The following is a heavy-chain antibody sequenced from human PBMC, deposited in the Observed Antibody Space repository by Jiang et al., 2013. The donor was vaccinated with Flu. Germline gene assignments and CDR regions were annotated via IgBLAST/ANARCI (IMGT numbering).Heavy chain of an antibody. D-gene: IGHD1-26*01. V-gene: IGHV4-4*02. J-gene: IGHJ3*01. Sequence: VQLLESGPGLVEPSGTLSLTCAVSGGSISSSNWWTWVRQPPGKGLEWIGEIFHSGHTNYNPSLKSRVTISVDKSKNQFSLKLTSVTAADTAVYYCAKYYHGRSDAFDVWGPGTMVTVSS. CDR3: AKYYHGRSDAFDV. CDR1: GGSISSSNW. CDR2: IFHSGHT.